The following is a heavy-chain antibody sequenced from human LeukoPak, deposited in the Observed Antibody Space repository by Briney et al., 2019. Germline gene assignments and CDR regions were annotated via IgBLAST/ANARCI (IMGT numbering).Heavy chain of an antibody. CDR2: INSDGSST. V-gene: IGHV3-74*01. CDR1: GFTFSSYW. CDR3: ARELHGAHLSRFDY. J-gene: IGHJ4*02. Sequence: GGSLRLSCAASGFTFSSYWMDWVRRAPGKGLVWVSHINSDGSSTRYADSVKGRFTISRDNAKNTLFLQLNSLRAEDTAVYYCARELHGAHLSRFDYWGQGTLVTVSS. D-gene: IGHD4/OR15-4a*01.